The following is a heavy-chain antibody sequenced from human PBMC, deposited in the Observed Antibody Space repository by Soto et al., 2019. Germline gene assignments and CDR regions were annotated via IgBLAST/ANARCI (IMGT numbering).Heavy chain of an antibody. J-gene: IGHJ4*02. CDR3: AKFPDYYDSSGPFDY. V-gene: IGHV3-23*01. D-gene: IGHD3-22*01. Sequence: GGSLRLSCAASGFTFSSYAMSWVRQAPGKGLEWVSAISGSGGSTYYADSVKGRFTISRDNSKNTLYLQMNSLRAEDTAVYYCAKFPDYYDSSGPFDYLGQGTLVTVSS. CDR1: GFTFSSYA. CDR2: ISGSGGST.